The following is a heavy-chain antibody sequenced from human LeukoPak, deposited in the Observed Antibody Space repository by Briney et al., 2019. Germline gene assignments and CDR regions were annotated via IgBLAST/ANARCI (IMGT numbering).Heavy chain of an antibody. J-gene: IGHJ4*02. Sequence: ASVKVSCKASGYTFTSYGISWVRQAPGQGLEWMGWISAYNGNTNYAQKLQGRVTMTTDTSTSTAYMELRSLRSNDTAVYYCARVTIFGVVTTSDYWGQGTLVTVSS. V-gene: IGHV1-18*01. CDR2: ISAYNGNT. CDR1: GYTFTSYG. D-gene: IGHD3-3*01. CDR3: ARVTIFGVVTTSDY.